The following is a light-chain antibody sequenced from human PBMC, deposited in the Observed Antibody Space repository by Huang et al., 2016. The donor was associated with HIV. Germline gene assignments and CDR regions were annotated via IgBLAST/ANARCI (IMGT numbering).Light chain of an antibody. Sequence: EIVLTQSPATLSLSPGQRATLSCRASQSIGKYLAWYQQRPGQPPRLLIYDASNRATGIPTRFSGRGSGTDFTLTSSSLEPEDFAVYYCHQRSNWLPYTFGQGTKLEIK. CDR2: DAS. CDR3: HQRSNWLPYT. J-gene: IGKJ2*01. CDR1: QSIGKY. V-gene: IGKV3-11*01.